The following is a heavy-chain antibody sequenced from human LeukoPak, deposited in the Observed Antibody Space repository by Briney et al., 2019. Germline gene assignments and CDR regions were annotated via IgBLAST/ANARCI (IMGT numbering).Heavy chain of an antibody. Sequence: QAGGSLRLSCAASGFTFSNYWMHWVRQAPGKGLVWGSRINSDGSSTSYADSVRGRFTISRDNAKNTLYLQMNSLRAEATAIYYCARDYCSSTSCYLAGIAYWGQGTLVTVSS. CDR3: ARDYCSSTSCYLAGIAY. D-gene: IGHD2-2*01. CDR1: GFTFSNYW. V-gene: IGHV3-74*01. J-gene: IGHJ4*02. CDR2: INSDGSST.